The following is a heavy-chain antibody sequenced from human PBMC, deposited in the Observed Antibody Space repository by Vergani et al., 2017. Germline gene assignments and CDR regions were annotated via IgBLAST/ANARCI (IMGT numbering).Heavy chain of an antibody. CDR2: INPNSGGT. V-gene: IGHV1-2*02. CDR3: AREGGKRYYGMDG. CDR1: GYTFTGYY. Sequence: QVQLVQSGAEVKKPGASVKVSCKASGYTFTGYYMHWVRQAPGQGLEWMGWINPNSGGTNYAQKFQGRDTMTRDTSISTHYMERRRLRSDETAVSYCAREGGKRYYGMDGGGRGTTVTVSS. J-gene: IGHJ6*02. D-gene: IGHD3-16*01.